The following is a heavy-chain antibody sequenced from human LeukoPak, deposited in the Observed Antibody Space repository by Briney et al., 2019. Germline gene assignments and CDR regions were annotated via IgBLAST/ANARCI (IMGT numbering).Heavy chain of an antibody. J-gene: IGHJ6*03. D-gene: IGHD3-3*01. V-gene: IGHV1-8*01. CDR1: GYTFTSYD. CDR2: MNPNSGNT. CDR3: ARASRDPRYDFWSGYNYYYYYMDV. Sequence: ASVKVSCKASGYTFTSYDINWVRQATGQGLEWMGWMNPNSGNTGYAQKFQGRVTMTRNTSISTAYMELSSLRSEDTAVYYCARASRDPRYDFWSGYNYYYYYMDVWGKGTTVTVSS.